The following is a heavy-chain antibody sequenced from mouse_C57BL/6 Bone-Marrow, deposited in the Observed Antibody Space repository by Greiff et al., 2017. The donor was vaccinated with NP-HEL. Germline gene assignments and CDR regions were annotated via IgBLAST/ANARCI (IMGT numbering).Heavy chain of an antibody. CDR2: IYPRSGNT. V-gene: IGHV1-81*01. J-gene: IGHJ2*01. Sequence: QVQLKESGAELARPGASVKLSCKASGYTFTSYGISWVKQRTGQGLEWIGEIYPRSGNTYYNEKFKGKATLTAGQSSSTAYMELRSLTSEDSAVYFCARATYYYGGFDYWGQGTTLTVSS. CDR3: ARATYYYGGFDY. CDR1: GYTFTSYG. D-gene: IGHD1-1*01.